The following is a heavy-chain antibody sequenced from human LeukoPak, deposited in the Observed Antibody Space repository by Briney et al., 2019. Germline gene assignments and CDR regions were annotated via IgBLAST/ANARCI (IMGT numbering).Heavy chain of an antibody. J-gene: IGHJ4*02. CDR2: INASGGST. V-gene: IGHV1-46*01. D-gene: IGHD3-22*01. CDR3: ARTYYYDSSGYYEVAFGY. CDR1: GYTFTSYY. Sequence: ASVKVSCKASGYTFTSYYMHWVRQAPGHGLEWLGIINASGGSTSYAQKFQSRVTMTRDTSTSTVDMELSSLRSEDTAVYYCARTYYYDSSGYYEVAFGYWGQGTLVTVSS.